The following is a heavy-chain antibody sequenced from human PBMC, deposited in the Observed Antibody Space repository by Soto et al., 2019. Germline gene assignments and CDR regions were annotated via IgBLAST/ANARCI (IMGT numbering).Heavy chain of an antibody. D-gene: IGHD3-3*01. CDR2: ISSSGSTK. Sequence: QVQLVESGGGLVKPGGSLRLSCAASGFTFSDYYMSWIRQAPGKGLEWVSYISSSGSTKYYADSLKGRFTISRDNAKNSLYLQMKSLRAEDTAVYYCARDFRYFGVVIMPFDYWGQGTLGTVSS. CDR1: GFTFSDYY. V-gene: IGHV3-11*01. J-gene: IGHJ4*02. CDR3: ARDFRYFGVVIMPFDY.